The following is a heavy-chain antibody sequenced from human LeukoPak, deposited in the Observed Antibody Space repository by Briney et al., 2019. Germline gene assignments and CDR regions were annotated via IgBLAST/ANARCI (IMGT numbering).Heavy chain of an antibody. CDR1: GGTFSSYA. CDR3: ARDIYDILTGYSPGYFDY. D-gene: IGHD3-9*01. V-gene: IGHV1-69*05. CDR2: IIPIFGTA. J-gene: IGHJ4*02. Sequence: GASVKVSCKASGGTFSSYAISWVRQAPGQGLEWMGRIIPIFGTANYAQKFQGRVTITTDESTSTAYMELSSLRSEDTAVYYCARDIYDILTGYSPGYFDYWGQGTLVTVSS.